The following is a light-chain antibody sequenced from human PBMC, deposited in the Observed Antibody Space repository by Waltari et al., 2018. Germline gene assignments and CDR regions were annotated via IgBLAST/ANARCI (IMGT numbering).Light chain of an antibody. CDR1: SSDVGGYNY. CDR3: CSYAGSYTWV. Sequence: QSALTQPRSVSGSPGQSVTISCTGTSSDVGGYNYVSWYQQHPGKAPKLIIYDVSTRPSGVPDRCSGSKAGTTASLTISGLQAEYEAAYYCCSYAGSYTWVCGGGTKLTVL. V-gene: IGLV2-11*01. CDR2: DVS. J-gene: IGLJ3*02.